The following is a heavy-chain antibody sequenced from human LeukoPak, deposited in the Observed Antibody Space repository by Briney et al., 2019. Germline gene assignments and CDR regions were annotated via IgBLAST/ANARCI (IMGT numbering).Heavy chain of an antibody. J-gene: IGHJ4*02. CDR1: GYTFTGYY. CDR2: INPNSGGT. Sequence: ASVKVSCKASGYTFTGYYMHWVRQAPGQGLEWMGWINPNSGGTNYAQKFQGRVTMTRDTSISTAYMELSRLRSEDTAVYYCARDGTTVTTGGFDYWGQGTLVTVSS. D-gene: IGHD4-17*01. V-gene: IGHV1-2*02. CDR3: ARDGTTVTTGGFDY.